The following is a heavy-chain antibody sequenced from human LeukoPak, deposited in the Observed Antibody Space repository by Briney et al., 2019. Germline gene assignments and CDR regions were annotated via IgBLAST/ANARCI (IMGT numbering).Heavy chain of an antibody. D-gene: IGHD1-14*01. Sequence: GGSLRLSCAASGFTFSSYWMSWVRQAPGKGLEWVANMKKDGSEKYYVDSVKGRFTISRDNAKNSLYLQVNSLRAEDTAVYYCARNQRRLDYWGQGTLVTVSS. V-gene: IGHV3-7*01. J-gene: IGHJ4*02. CDR1: GFTFSSYW. CDR2: MKKDGSEK. CDR3: ARNQRRLDY.